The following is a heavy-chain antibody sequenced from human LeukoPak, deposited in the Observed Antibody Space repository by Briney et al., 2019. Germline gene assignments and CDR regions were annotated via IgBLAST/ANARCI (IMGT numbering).Heavy chain of an antibody. Sequence: GGSLRLSCAASGFTFSSYAMNWVRQAPGKGLEWVSAISGSDGRTYYADSVKGQFITSRDNSKNTLYLQINSLRAEDTALYYCAKQGGRTSGPHDAFDVWGQGTKVTVSS. J-gene: IGHJ3*01. CDR2: ISGSDGRT. V-gene: IGHV3-23*01. CDR3: AKQGGRTSGPHDAFDV. CDR1: GFTFSSYA. D-gene: IGHD2-8*01.